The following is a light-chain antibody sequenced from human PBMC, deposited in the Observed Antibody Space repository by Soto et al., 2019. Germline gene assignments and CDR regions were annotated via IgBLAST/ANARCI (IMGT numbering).Light chain of an antibody. CDR1: SSDVGSYNL. V-gene: IGLV2-23*01. CDR3: CSYAGSSTSVV. J-gene: IGLJ2*01. CDR2: EGS. Sequence: QSVLTQPASVSGSPGQSITISCTGTSSDVGSYNLVSWYQQHPGKAPKLMIYEGSKRPSGVSNRFSGSKSGNTASLTISGLQAEDEADYYCCSYAGSSTSVVFVGGTKVTVL.